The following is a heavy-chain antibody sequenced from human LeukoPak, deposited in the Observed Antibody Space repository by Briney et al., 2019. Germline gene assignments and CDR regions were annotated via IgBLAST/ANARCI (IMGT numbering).Heavy chain of an antibody. Sequence: PSETLSLTCAVYGGSFSGYYWSWIRQPPGKGLEWIGEINHSGSTNYNPSLKSRVTISVDASKNQFSLKLSSVTAADTAVYYCARGRRQWLVPATQDFQHWGQGTLVTVSS. CDR1: GGSFSGYY. D-gene: IGHD6-19*01. V-gene: IGHV4-34*01. J-gene: IGHJ1*01. CDR3: ARGRRQWLVPATQDFQH. CDR2: INHSGST.